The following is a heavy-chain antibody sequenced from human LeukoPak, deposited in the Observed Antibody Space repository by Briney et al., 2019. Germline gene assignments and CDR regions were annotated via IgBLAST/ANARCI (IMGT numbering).Heavy chain of an antibody. CDR3: ARVGYDYGDYHAFDI. D-gene: IGHD4-17*01. V-gene: IGHV1-46*01. Sequence: ASVKVSCKASAYTFTSYYMHWVRQAPGQGLEWMGIINPSGGSTSYAQKFQGRVTMTRDTSTSTVYMELSSLRSEDTAVYYCARVGYDYGDYHAFDIWGQGTMVTVSS. J-gene: IGHJ3*02. CDR1: AYTFTSYY. CDR2: INPSGGST.